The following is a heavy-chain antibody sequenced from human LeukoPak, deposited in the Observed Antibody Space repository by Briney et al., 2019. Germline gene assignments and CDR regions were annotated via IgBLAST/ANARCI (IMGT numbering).Heavy chain of an antibody. CDR1: GYAFSVHG. CDR2: IKEDGSEK. V-gene: IGHV3-7*04. Sequence: GGSLRLSCVASGYAFSVHGMHWVRQAPGKGLEWVANIKEDGSEKYYVDSVKGRFTISRDNAKNSLFLQMNSLRAEDTGVYYCARDEWYSSDYWGQGTLVTVSS. J-gene: IGHJ4*02. CDR3: ARDEWYSSDY. D-gene: IGHD6-13*01.